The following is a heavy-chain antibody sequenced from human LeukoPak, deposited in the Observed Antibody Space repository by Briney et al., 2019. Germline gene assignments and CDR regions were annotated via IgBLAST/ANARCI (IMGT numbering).Heavy chain of an antibody. CDR2: ISAYNGNT. J-gene: IGHJ4*02. Sequence: GASVKVSCKASGYTFTSYGISWVRQAPGQGLEWMGWISAYNGNTNYAQKLQGRVTMTTDTSTSTAYMELRSLRSDDTAVYYCARDRGVAGTFITIVYWGQGTLVTVSS. V-gene: IGHV1-18*01. CDR3: ARDRGVAGTFITIVY. CDR1: GYTFTSYG. D-gene: IGHD6-19*01.